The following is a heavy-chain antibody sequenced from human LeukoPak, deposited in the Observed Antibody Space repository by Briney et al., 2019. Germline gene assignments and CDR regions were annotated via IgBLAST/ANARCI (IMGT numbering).Heavy chain of an antibody. CDR3: ARAGYSSGWRVVDY. J-gene: IGHJ4*02. V-gene: IGHV4-59*01. D-gene: IGHD6-19*01. CDR1: GGSISSYC. Sequence: SETLSLTCTVSGGSISSYCWSWIRQPPGKGLEWIGYIYYSGSTNYNPSLKSRVTISVDTSKNQFSLKLSSVTAADTAVYYCARAGYSSGWRVVDYWGQGTLVTVSS. CDR2: IYYSGST.